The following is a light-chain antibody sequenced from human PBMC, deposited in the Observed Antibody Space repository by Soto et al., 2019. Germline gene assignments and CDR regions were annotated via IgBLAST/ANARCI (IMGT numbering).Light chain of an antibody. CDR3: LLFYSGARPV. CDR2: DKS. CDR1: TGAVTSGHY. J-gene: IGLJ7*01. Sequence: QAVVTQEPSLTVSPGGTVTLTCGFSTGAVTSGHYPYWFQQKPGQAPRTLIYDKSNKQSWTPARFSGSLLGGKAALTLSGAQPEDEAEYHCLLFYSGARPVFGGGTQLTVL. V-gene: IGLV7-46*01.